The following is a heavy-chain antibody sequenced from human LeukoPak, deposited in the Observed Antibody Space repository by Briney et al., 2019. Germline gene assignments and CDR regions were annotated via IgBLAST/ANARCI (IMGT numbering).Heavy chain of an antibody. J-gene: IGHJ6*03. Sequence: PSETLSLTCTVSGGSISSGSYYWSWIRQPAGKGLEWIGRIYTSGSTNYNPSLKSRVTISVDTSTNQFSLKLSSVTAADTAVYYCAGDPMVRGVPYYYYMDVWGKGTTVTVSS. CDR1: GGSISSGSYY. V-gene: IGHV4-61*02. CDR3: AGDPMVRGVPYYYYMDV. D-gene: IGHD3-10*01. CDR2: IYTSGST.